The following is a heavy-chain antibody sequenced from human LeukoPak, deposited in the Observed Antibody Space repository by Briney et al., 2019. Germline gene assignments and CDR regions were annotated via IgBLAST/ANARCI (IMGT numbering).Heavy chain of an antibody. Sequence: GASVKVSCKASGYTFTGYYMHWVRQAPGQGLEWMGWINPNSGGTNYAQKFQGRVTMTRDTSISTAYMELSRLRSDDTAVYYCARVPRGSGSYYRVRYFDYWGQGTLVTVSS. CDR1: GYTFTGYY. V-gene: IGHV1-2*02. J-gene: IGHJ4*02. D-gene: IGHD1-26*01. CDR2: INPNSGGT. CDR3: ARVPRGSGSYYRVRYFDY.